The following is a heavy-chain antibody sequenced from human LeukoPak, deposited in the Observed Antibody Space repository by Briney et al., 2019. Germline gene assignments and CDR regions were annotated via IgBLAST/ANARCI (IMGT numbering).Heavy chain of an antibody. CDR2: IYYSGST. J-gene: IGHJ5*02. D-gene: IGHD3-22*01. Sequence: SETLSLACTVSGGSISSYYWSWIRQPPGKGLEWIGYIYYSGSTNYNPSLKSRVTISVDTSKNQFSLKLSSVTAADTAVYYCARTRFGNYDSNPLRWFDPWGQGTLVTVSS. V-gene: IGHV4-59*01. CDR3: ARTRFGNYDSNPLRWFDP. CDR1: GGSISSYY.